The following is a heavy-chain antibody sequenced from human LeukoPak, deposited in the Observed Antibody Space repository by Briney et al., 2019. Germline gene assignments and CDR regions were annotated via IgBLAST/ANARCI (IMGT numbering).Heavy chain of an antibody. Sequence: SETLSLTCTVSGGSISSGSYYWSWLRPPAGKGLDWIGRIYSSGRTNYNPSLRSRVTIAVDTPKNQFSLKLSSVTAADTAVYYCARQGYDFWSGYGAFDIWGQGTMVTVSS. D-gene: IGHD3-3*01. CDR2: IYSSGRT. V-gene: IGHV4-61*02. J-gene: IGHJ3*02. CDR1: GGSISSGSYY. CDR3: ARQGYDFWSGYGAFDI.